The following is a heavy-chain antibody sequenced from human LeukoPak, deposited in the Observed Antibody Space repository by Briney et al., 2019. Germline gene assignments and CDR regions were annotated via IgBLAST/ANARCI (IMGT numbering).Heavy chain of an antibody. D-gene: IGHD6-19*01. J-gene: IGHJ4*02. CDR1: GGSFSGYY. V-gene: IGHV4-34*01. CDR2: INHSGST. CDR3: ARSIAVAGSNFDY. Sequence: SETLSLTCAVYGGSFSGYYWSWIRQPPGKGLEWIGEINHSGSTNCNPSLKSRVTISVDTSKNQFSLKLSSVTAADTAVYYCARSIAVAGSNFDYWGQGTLVTVSS.